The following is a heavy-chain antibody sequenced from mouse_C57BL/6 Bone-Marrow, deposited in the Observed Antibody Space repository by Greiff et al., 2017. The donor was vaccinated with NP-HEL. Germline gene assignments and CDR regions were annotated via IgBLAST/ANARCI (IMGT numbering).Heavy chain of an antibody. CDR3: ARDAGYYGSSYAMDY. J-gene: IGHJ4*01. D-gene: IGHD1-1*01. Sequence: EVKLMESGGGLVQSGRSLRLSCATSGFTFSDFYMEWVRQAPGKGLEWIAASRNKANDYTTEYSASVKGRFIVSRDTSQSILYLQMNALRAEDTAIYFCARDAGYYGSSYAMDYWGQGPSVTVSS. CDR1: GFTFSDFY. V-gene: IGHV7-1*01. CDR2: SRNKANDYTT.